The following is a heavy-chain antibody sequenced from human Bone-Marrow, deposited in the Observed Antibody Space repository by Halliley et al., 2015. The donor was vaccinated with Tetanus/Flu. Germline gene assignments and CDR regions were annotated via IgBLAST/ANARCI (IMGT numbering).Heavy chain of an antibody. CDR1: GFIVSDNY. D-gene: IGHD1-26*01. Sequence: QLVQSGGGLIHPGGSLRLSCAASGFIVSDNYMTWVRQAPGKGLEWLSVIFSDDKTYYADSLEGRFTVSRDSSKNTLYLQMASLRADDTAVYYCARGTLVGARYSFDFWGQGTLVTVSS. CDR2: IFSDDKT. V-gene: IGHV3-53*01. CDR3: ARGTLVGARYSFDF. J-gene: IGHJ4*02.